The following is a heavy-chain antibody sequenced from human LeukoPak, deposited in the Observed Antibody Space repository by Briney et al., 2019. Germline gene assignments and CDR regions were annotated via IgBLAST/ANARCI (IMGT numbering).Heavy chain of an antibody. V-gene: IGHV3-21*01. D-gene: IGHD5-12*01. CDR1: GFTFSSYS. CDR2: ISSSSSYI. Sequence: KTGGSLRLSCAASGFTFSSYSMNWVRQAPGKGLEWVSSISSSSSYIYYADSVKGRFTISRDNAKNSLYLQMNSLRAEDTAVYYCASDPVGGGYSGYYYYGMDVWGQGTTVTVSS. J-gene: IGHJ6*02. CDR3: ASDPVGGGYSGYYYYGMDV.